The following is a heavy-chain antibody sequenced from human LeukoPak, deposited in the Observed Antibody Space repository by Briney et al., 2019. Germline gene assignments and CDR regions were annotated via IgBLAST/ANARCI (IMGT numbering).Heavy chain of an antibody. Sequence: GESLKISCRGYSFTNYWIGWVRQMPGKGLEWMALINFANPDTRYSPSFQGQVVVSVDRSINTAYLQWTSLEASDTAMYYCARRVSETGSPLDMWGQGTMVSVSS. J-gene: IGHJ3*02. CDR2: INFANPDT. V-gene: IGHV5-51*01. CDR1: YSFTNYW. CDR3: ARRVSETGSPLDM. D-gene: IGHD3-10*01.